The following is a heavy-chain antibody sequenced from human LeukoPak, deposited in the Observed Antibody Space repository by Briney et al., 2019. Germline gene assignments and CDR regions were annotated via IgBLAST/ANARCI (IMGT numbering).Heavy chain of an antibody. J-gene: IGHJ4*02. CDR2: ISSSSSYI. Sequence: GGSLRLSCAASGFTFSSYSMNWVRQAPGKGLEWVSSISSSSSYIYYADSVKGRFTISRDNAKNSLYLQMNSPRAEDTAVYYCARDSSSLIDFDYWGQGTLVTVSS. D-gene: IGHD2-15*01. V-gene: IGHV3-21*01. CDR3: ARDSSSLIDFDY. CDR1: GFTFSSYS.